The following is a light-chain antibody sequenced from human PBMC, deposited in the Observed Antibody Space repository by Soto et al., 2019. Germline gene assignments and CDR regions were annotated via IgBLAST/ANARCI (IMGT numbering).Light chain of an antibody. CDR3: QQYYNLHT. J-gene: IGKJ2*01. Sequence: DNQMNQSPSTMSAYVGDRVTITCRASQSLSGWLAWYQQKPGKAPKLLIYKASSLESGVPSRFSGSGSGTEFTLTISSLQPEDFATYYCQQYYNLHTFGQGTKLEIK. CDR1: QSLSGW. CDR2: KAS. V-gene: IGKV1-5*03.